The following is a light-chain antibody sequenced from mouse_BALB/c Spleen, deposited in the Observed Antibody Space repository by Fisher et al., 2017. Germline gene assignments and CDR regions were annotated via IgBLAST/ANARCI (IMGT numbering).Light chain of an antibody. Sequence: DIVMTQSTAIMSASPGEKVTMTCRASSSVSSSYLHWYQQKSGASPKLWIYSTSNLASGVPARFSGSGSGTSYSLTISSVEAEDAATYYCQQYHRSPRTFGGGTKLEIK. J-gene: IGKJ1*01. CDR2: STS. CDR1: SSVSSSY. V-gene: IGKV4-57-1*01. CDR3: QQYHRSPRT.